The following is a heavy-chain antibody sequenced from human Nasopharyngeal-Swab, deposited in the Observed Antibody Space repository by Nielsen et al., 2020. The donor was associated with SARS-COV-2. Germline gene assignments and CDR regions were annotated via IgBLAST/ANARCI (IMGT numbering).Heavy chain of an antibody. Sequence: SETLSLTCTVSGGSISSYYWSWIRQPPGKGLEWTGYIYYSGSTNYNPSLKSRVTISVDTSKNQFSLKLSSVTAADTAVYYCARDSTPVYYYYMDVWGKGTTVTVSS. V-gene: IGHV4-59*01. J-gene: IGHJ6*03. CDR2: IYYSGST. CDR1: GGSISSYY. D-gene: IGHD2-15*01. CDR3: ARDSTPVYYYYMDV.